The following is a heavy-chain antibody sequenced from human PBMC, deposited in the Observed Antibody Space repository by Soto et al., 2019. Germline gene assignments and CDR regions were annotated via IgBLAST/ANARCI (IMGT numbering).Heavy chain of an antibody. D-gene: IGHD3-16*01. CDR2: IIPIFGSS. CDR3: ATKPRRGREYFYFAP. CDR1: GGTFSSYS. J-gene: IGHJ5*02. Sequence: QVQLVQSGAEVRKPGSSVKVSCEASGGTFSSYSINWVRQAPGQGLEWMGGIIPIFGSSNYAQKFQGRITITADKSTNTVFMELTSLRSEDTALYFCATKPRRGREYFYFAPWGQGTLLNVSS. V-gene: IGHV1-69*06.